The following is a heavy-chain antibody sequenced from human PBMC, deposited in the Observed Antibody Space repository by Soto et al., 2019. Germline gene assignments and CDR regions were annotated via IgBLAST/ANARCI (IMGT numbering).Heavy chain of an antibody. CDR3: TTQFFLSSRKPPEDV. CDR1: GFTFGNYA. CDR2: LSGSSLNT. Sequence: GSLRLSCEASGFTFGNYAMTWVLQGPGRGLEWVSALSGSSLNTYYADSVKGRFTISRDNSKNTMYLEMNSLRVDDTAVYYCTTQFFLSSRKPPEDVWGQGTPVTVSS. V-gene: IGHV3-23*01. J-gene: IGHJ6*02.